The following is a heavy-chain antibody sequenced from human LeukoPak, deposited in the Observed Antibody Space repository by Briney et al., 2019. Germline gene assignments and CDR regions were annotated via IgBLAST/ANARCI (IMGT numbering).Heavy chain of an antibody. Sequence: GGSLRLSCVGSGFTFSDYFMSWIRQAPGKGLEWVSYITNSGSSIYYADAVKGRFTISRDNVKNSLYLQMNSLRAEDTAVYYCARSGVVTSYYYYYMDVWGKGTTVTVSS. V-gene: IGHV3-11*01. CDR1: GFTFSDYF. CDR3: ARSGVVTSYYYYYMDV. D-gene: IGHD3-3*01. J-gene: IGHJ6*03. CDR2: ITNSGSSI.